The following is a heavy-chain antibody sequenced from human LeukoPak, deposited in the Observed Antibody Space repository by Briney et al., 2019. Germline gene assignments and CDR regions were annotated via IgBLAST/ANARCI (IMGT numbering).Heavy chain of an antibody. CDR2: IIPIFGTA. CDR1: GGTFSSYA. Sequence: SVKVSCTASGGTFSSYAISWVRQAPGHGLEWMGGIIPIFGTANYAQKFQGRVTITADESTSQAYMELSSLRSEDTAVYYCARLIAAAGYRAFDYWGQGTLVTVSS. V-gene: IGHV1-69*01. CDR3: ARLIAAAGYRAFDY. J-gene: IGHJ4*02. D-gene: IGHD6-13*01.